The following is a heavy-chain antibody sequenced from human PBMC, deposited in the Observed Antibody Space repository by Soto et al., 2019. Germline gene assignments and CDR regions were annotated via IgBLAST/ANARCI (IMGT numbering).Heavy chain of an antibody. J-gene: IGHJ4*02. D-gene: IGHD6-19*01. CDR1: GFTFSSYV. CDR3: AKVLLTYTSGWYHPHFDY. V-gene: IGHV3-30*18. Sequence: QVQLVESGGGVVQPGRSLRLSCAASGFTFSSYVMHWVCQAPGKGLEWVAVVSNDGSNKDYADSVKGRFTISRDNSKNTLYLQMNSLRAEDTAVYYCAKVLLTYTSGWYHPHFDYWGQGTLVTVSS. CDR2: VSNDGSNK.